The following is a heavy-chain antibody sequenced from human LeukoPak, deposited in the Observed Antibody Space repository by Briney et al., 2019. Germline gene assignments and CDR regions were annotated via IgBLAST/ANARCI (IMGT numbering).Heavy chain of an antibody. J-gene: IGHJ6*02. CDR3: AKDCSSTSCYRYYYYGMDV. D-gene: IGHD2-2*01. V-gene: IGHV3-23*01. CDR2: ISGSGGST. Sequence: GGSLKLSCAASGFTISGSAMHWVRQAPGKGLEWVSAISGSGGSTYYADSVKGRFTISRDNSKNTLYLQMNSLRAEDTAVYYCAKDCSSTSCYRYYYYGMDVWGQGTTVTVSS. CDR1: GFTISGSA.